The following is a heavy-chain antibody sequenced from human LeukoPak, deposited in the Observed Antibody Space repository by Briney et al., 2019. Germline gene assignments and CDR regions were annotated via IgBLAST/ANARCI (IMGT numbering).Heavy chain of an antibody. J-gene: IGHJ6*02. CDR1: GYTFTSYA. Sequence: ASVKVSCKASGYTFTSYAMHWVRQAPGQRLEWMGWINAGNGNTKYSQKFQGRVTITRDTSASTAYMELSSLRSEDTAVYYCASSGSGWYRGYYYYGMDVWGQGATVTVSS. D-gene: IGHD6-19*01. CDR3: ASSGSGWYRGYYYYGMDV. CDR2: INAGNGNT. V-gene: IGHV1-3*01.